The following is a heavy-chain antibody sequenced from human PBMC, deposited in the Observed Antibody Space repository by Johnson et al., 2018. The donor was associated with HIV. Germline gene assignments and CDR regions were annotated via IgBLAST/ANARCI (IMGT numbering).Heavy chain of an antibody. CDR1: GFSVSNNY. Sequence: VQLVESGGGLIQPGGSLRLSCAVSGFSVSNNYMSWVRQAPGKGLEWVSVMYSGGRTYYADSVKGRFTIFRDNFKNTLYLQMNSLKVEDTAVYYCARGAAFDIWGQGTMVIVSS. J-gene: IGHJ3*02. CDR2: MYSGGRT. V-gene: IGHV3-53*01. CDR3: ARGAAFDI.